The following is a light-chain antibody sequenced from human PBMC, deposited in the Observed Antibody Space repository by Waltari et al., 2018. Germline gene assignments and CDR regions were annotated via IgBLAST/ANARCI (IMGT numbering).Light chain of an antibody. Sequence: SSELTQDPSVSVALGQTVRITCQGDSLRRFYASWYQQRPGQAPILVLYGQNNRPLGIPDRFSGSTSGNTASLTITGAQAEDEADYYCHSRDTSSTRVFGGGTRLTV. CDR3: HSRDTSSTRV. J-gene: IGLJ2*01. CDR2: GQN. CDR1: SLRRFY. V-gene: IGLV3-19*01.